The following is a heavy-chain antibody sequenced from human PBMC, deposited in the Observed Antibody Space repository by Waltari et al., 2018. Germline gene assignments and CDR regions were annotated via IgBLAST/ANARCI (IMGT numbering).Heavy chain of an antibody. Sequence: QVQLQESGPGLVKPSETLSLTCTVSVGSISSYYWSWIRQPPGKGLEWIGYIYYSGSTNYNPSLKSRVTISVDTSKNQFSLKLSSVTAADTAVYYCARATYLDYWGQGTLVTVSS. V-gene: IGHV4-59*01. CDR1: VGSISSYY. CDR3: ARATYLDY. J-gene: IGHJ4*02. CDR2: IYYSGST.